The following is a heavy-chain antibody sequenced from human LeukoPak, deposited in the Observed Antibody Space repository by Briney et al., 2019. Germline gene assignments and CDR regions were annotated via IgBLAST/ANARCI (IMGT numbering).Heavy chain of an antibody. J-gene: IGHJ4*02. D-gene: IGHD6-19*01. CDR2: INHSGST. V-gene: IGHV4-34*01. CDR3: ARGKYSSGWFDY. Sequence: LRLSCAASGFTFSSYSMNWVRQAPGKGLEWIGEINHSGSTNYNPSLKSRVTISVDTSKNQFSLKLSSVTAADTAVYYCARGKYSSGWFDYWGQGTLVTVSS. CDR1: GFTFSSYS.